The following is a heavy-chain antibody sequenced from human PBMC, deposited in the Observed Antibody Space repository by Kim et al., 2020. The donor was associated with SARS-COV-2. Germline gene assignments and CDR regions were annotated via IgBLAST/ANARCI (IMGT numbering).Heavy chain of an antibody. CDR1: GYTFTSYT. Sequence: ASVKVSCKASGYTFTSYTMHWVRQPPGQRLEWLGWITAGNGNIRFAQNFQGRLIISRDTSTTTAYMELSSLRPEDTAVYYCARGSGSGSLDPWGQGALVT. CDR3: ARGSGSGSLDP. V-gene: IGHV1-3*01. D-gene: IGHD3-10*01. J-gene: IGHJ5*02. CDR2: ITAGNGNI.